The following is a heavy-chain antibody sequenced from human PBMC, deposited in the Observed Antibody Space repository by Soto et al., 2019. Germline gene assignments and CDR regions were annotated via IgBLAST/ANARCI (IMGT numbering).Heavy chain of an antibody. Sequence: SETLSLTCTVSGGSVSSGSYYWSWIRQPPGKGLEWIGYIYYSGSTNYNPSLKSRVTISVDTSKNQFSLKLSSVTAADTAVYYCARFSGSYYYGMDVWGQGTTVTVSS. J-gene: IGHJ6*02. D-gene: IGHD1-26*01. CDR1: GGSVSSGSYY. CDR3: ARFSGSYYYGMDV. V-gene: IGHV4-61*01. CDR2: IYYSGST.